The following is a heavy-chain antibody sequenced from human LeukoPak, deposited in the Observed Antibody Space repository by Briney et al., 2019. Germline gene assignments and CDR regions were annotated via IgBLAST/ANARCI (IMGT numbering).Heavy chain of an antibody. D-gene: IGHD4-17*01. CDR3: ARGHGDYVIPFDL. V-gene: IGHV6-1*01. CDR1: GDSVSSNSAA. J-gene: IGHJ2*01. Sequence: SQTLSLTCAISGDSVSSNSAAWHWIRQSPSRGLEWLGRTYYRSKWYNDYAVSVKSRITINPDTSKNQFSLQLNSVTAADTAVYYCARGHGDYVIPFDLWGRGTLVTVSS. CDR2: TYYRSKWYN.